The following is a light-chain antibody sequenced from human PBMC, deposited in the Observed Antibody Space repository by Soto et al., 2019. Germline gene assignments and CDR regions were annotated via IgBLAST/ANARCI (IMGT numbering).Light chain of an antibody. V-gene: IGKV3-20*01. CDR1: QSVNSNF. CDR3: QQYGKSPYS. Sequence: EIVLTQSPGTLSLAPGERATLSCRASQSVNSNFLAWLQQTPGQTPRLLIFGASSRATGISDRFSGSGSGTDFTLTINRLWPEDFAVYYCQQYGKSPYSFGQGTKLEIK. CDR2: GAS. J-gene: IGKJ2*03.